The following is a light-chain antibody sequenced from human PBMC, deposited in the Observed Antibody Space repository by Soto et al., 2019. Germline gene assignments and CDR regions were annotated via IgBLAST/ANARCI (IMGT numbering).Light chain of an antibody. V-gene: IGKV1-39*01. CDR1: QSISSY. CDR2: AAS. Sequence: IQLTQSPSSLSASVGARVTITCRASQSISSYLNWYQQKPGKAPKLLIYAASSLQSGVPSRFSGSGSGTDFTLTISSLQPEDFATYYCQQSYSTLLTFGGGTKVDI. J-gene: IGKJ4*01. CDR3: QQSYSTLLT.